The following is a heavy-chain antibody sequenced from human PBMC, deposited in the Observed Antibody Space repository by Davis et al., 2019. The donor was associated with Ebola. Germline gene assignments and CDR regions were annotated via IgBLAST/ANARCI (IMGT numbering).Heavy chain of an antibody. CDR3: ARVSGPATIFPVGDALDT. CDR2: INPSGGST. D-gene: IGHD3-10*02. CDR1: GYTFTSYY. J-gene: IGHJ3*02. Sequence: ASVKVSCKASGYTFTSYYMHWVRQAPGQGLEWMGIINPSGGSTSYAQKFQGRVTMTRDTSISTAYMELTRLTSDDTAVYYCARVSGPATIFPVGDALDTWGQGTMVTVSS. V-gene: IGHV1-46*01.